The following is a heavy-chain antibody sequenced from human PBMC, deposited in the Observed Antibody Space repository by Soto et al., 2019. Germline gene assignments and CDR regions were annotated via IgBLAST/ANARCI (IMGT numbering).Heavy chain of an antibody. CDR2: IKQDGSEK. CDR1: GFTFSSYW. CDR3: ASDFNRGTYDY. D-gene: IGHD1-1*01. V-gene: IGHV3-7*05. Sequence: GGSLRLSCAASGFTFSSYWMSWVRQAPGKGLEWAANIKQDGSEKYYVDSVKGRFTISRDNAKNSLYLQMNSLRAEDTAVYYCASDFNRGTYDYWGQGTLVTVSS. J-gene: IGHJ4*02.